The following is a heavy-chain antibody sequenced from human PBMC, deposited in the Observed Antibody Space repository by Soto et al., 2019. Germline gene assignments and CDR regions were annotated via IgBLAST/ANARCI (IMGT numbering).Heavy chain of an antibody. Sequence: PGGSLRLSCAASGFGFDEYGMSWVRQGPGKGLEWVSGINRHGDSTGYADSVKGRFTITKDTSKNQVVLTMTNMDPVDTATYYCAHHYYDSSGFAPFDYWGQGTLVTVSS. D-gene: IGHD3-22*01. CDR3: AHHYYDSSGFAPFDY. CDR1: GFGFDEYG. V-gene: IGHV3-20*04. CDR2: INRHGDST. J-gene: IGHJ4*02.